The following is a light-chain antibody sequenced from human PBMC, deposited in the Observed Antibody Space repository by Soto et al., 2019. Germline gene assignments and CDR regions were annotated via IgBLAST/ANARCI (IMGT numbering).Light chain of an antibody. Sequence: EIVMTQSPATLSVSPGERATLSCRASQSVNSMLAWYQQKPGQAPRLLIYGASTRATGIPARFSGSGSGTEFTLTISRLQSKDFAVYYCQKYNEWPLTFGGGTKVEIK. J-gene: IGKJ4*01. CDR1: QSVNSM. V-gene: IGKV3-15*01. CDR3: QKYNEWPLT. CDR2: GAS.